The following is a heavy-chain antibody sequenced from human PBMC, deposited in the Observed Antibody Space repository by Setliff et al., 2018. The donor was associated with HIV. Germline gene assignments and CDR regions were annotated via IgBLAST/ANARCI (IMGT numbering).Heavy chain of an antibody. Sequence: GGSLRLSCAASGFTFSGSWMHWVRQAPGEGLVWISRINSDGRSTIYADSVKGRFTISRDNSKNTLYLQLNSLRAEDTAVYYCAKDRFSDSSAPGDAFDVWGVGTLVTVSS. D-gene: IGHD3-22*01. CDR1: GFTFSGSW. J-gene: IGHJ3*01. CDR2: INSDGRST. V-gene: IGHV3-74*01. CDR3: AKDRFSDSSAPGDAFDV.